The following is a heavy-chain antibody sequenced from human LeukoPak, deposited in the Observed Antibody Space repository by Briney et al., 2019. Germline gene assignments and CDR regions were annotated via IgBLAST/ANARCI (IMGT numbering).Heavy chain of an antibody. Sequence: SETLSLTCTVAGGSISSYYWSWIRQPPGKGLEWIGYIYYSGSTNYNPSLKSRVTISVDTSKNQFSLKLSSVTATDTAVYYCARHGYSSGSLAWFDPWGQGTQVTVSS. D-gene: IGHD6-19*01. V-gene: IGHV4-59*01. CDR3: ARHGYSSGSLAWFDP. CDR1: GGSISSYY. J-gene: IGHJ5*02. CDR2: IYYSGST.